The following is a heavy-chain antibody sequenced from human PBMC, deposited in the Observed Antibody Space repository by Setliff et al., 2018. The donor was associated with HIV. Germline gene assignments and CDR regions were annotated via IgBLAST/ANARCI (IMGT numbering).Heavy chain of an antibody. CDR1: GGSISSGSYY. Sequence: SETLSLTCTVSGGSISSGSYYWGWIRQPPGKGLEWIGSIYYSGSTYYHPSLQSRVTISVDTSKNLFSLRLSSVTASDTAVYYCARQAIFGYYDSSGYLDYWGQGTLVTVS. D-gene: IGHD3-22*01. V-gene: IGHV4-39*01. CDR3: ARQAIFGYYDSSGYLDY. J-gene: IGHJ4*02. CDR2: IYYSGST.